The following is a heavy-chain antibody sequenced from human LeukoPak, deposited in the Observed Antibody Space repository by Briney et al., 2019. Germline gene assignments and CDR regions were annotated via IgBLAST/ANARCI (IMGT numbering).Heavy chain of an antibody. CDR2: ISTSGGST. CDR1: GFTFTSYA. J-gene: IGHJ4*02. Sequence: GGSLRLSCAASGFTFTSYAMCWVRQAPGKRQEWVSSISTSGGSTSYADSVKGRFTISRDNPRNTLYMQMTSLRDEDTAVYYCAIMHDYYDGSGYWVQWGQGTLVTVSS. V-gene: IGHV3-23*01. D-gene: IGHD3-22*01. CDR3: AIMHDYYDGSGYWVQ.